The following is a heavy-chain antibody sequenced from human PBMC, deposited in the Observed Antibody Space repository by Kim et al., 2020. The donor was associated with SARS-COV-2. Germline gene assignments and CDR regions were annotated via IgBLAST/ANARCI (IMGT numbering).Heavy chain of an antibody. J-gene: IGHJ4*02. V-gene: IGHV3-74*01. D-gene: IGHD3-10*01. CDR2: INPDGSTT. CDR3: ARGGAAIPMAHEY. Sequence: GGSLRLSCAASGFTFTDYWMHWVRQAPGKGLMWVSHINPDGSTTNYADSVKGRFTISRDNAKSTLYLQLNSLTAEDTAVYYCARGGAAIPMAHEYWGQGTLVPVSS. CDR1: GFTFTDYW.